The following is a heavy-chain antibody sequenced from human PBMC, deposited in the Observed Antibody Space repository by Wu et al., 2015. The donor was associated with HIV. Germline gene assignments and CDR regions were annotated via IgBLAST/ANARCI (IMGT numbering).Heavy chain of an antibody. Sequence: QVQLVQAGGEVKKPGSSVKVSCKASGGTISSYGINWVRQAPGQGLEWMGGIIPIFNIEDYAQKFQGRVTISADESTSTVYMELTSLTSEDTAVYYCARTGGEMGSGKYYMDVWGKGTTVTVSS. CDR1: GGTISSYG. V-gene: IGHV1-69*12. D-gene: IGHD5-24*01. J-gene: IGHJ6*03. CDR3: ARTGGEMGSGKYYMDV. CDR2: IIPIFNIE.